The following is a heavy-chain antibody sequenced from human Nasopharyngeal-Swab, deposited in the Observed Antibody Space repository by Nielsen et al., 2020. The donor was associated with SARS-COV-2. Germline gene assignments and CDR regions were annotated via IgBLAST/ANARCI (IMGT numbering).Heavy chain of an antibody. CDR3: ARYSSSWGTIDY. CDR2: ISAYNGNT. CDR1: GYTFTSYG. D-gene: IGHD6-13*01. Sequence: ASVKVSCKASGYTFTSYGISWVRQAPGQGLEWMGWISAYNGNTNYAQKLQGRVTMTTDTSTSTAYMELSSLRSEDTAVYYCARYSSSWGTIDYWGLGTLVTVSS. V-gene: IGHV1-18*04. J-gene: IGHJ4*02.